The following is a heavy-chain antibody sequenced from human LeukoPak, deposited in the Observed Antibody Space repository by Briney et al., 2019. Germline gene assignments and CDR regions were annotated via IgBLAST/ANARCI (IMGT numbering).Heavy chain of an antibody. CDR1: GFTFSNYW. V-gene: IGHV3-23*01. Sequence: GGSLRLSCAASGFTFSNYWMSWVRQAPGKGLEWVSSSTGSGGTTHADSVRGRFTISRDNSKSTLYLQMNSLRVEDTAVYYCAKNVLGSGSYSWYFDLWGHGTLVTVSS. J-gene: IGHJ2*01. CDR2: STGSGGTT. D-gene: IGHD1-26*01. CDR3: AKNVLGSGSYSWYFDL.